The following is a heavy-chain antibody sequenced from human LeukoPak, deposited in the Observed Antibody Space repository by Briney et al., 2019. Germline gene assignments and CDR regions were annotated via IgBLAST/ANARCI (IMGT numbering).Heavy chain of an antibody. CDR1: GYDFISYW. D-gene: IGHD3-16*01. V-gene: IGHV5-10-1*01. CDR3: ARHSESYASSDY. CDR2: IDPSDSYI. J-gene: IGHJ4*02. Sequence: GESLKISCKGSGYDFISYWIGWVRQMPGKGLEWMGKIDPSDSYINYNSSFQGHVTISADKSISTAYLQWSSLQASDTAIYYCARHSESYASSDYWGQGTLVTVSS.